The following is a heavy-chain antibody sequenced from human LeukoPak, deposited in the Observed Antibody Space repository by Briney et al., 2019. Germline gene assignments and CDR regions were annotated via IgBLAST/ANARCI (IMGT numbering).Heavy chain of an antibody. J-gene: IGHJ5*02. V-gene: IGHV1-69*08. D-gene: IGHD1-26*01. Sequence: SVKVSCKTSGGTFRSHIFSWVRQAPGQGLEWMGSITPVIDSARYAQKFQDRITITADTSTGTAYLHLSSLTSEDTAVYYCTRVNLRGSQYNWFDPWGQGTLVTVSS. CDR1: GGTFRSHI. CDR3: TRVNLRGSQYNWFDP. CDR2: ITPVIDSA.